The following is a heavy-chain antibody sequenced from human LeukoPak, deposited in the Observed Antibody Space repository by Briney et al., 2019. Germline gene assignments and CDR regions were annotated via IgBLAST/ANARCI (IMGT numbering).Heavy chain of an antibody. CDR1: GGSFNNYY. J-gene: IGHJ3*02. V-gene: IGHV4-59*01. D-gene: IGHD3-3*01. Sequence: PSETLSLTCTVSGGSFNNYYWSWIRQPPGKGLEWIEYIYYSGSTNYNPSLKSRVTISIDTSKNLFSLKLSSVTAADTAVYYCARTAGSFTVFGVVTRAFDIWGQGTMVTVSS. CDR2: IYYSGST. CDR3: ARTAGSFTVFGVVTRAFDI.